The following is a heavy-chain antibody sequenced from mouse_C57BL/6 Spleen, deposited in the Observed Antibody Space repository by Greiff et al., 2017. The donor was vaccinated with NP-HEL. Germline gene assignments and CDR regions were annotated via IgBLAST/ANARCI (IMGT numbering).Heavy chain of an antibody. D-gene: IGHD1-1*01. CDR2: INPNYGTT. CDR1: GYSFTDYN. V-gene: IGHV1-39*01. Sequence: VHVKQSGPELVKPGASVKISCKASGYSFTDYNMNWVKQSNGKSLEWIGVINPNYGTTSYNQKFKGKATLTVDQSSSTAYMQLNSLTSEDSAVYYCASQFITTVVATDYWGQGTTLTVSS. CDR3: ASQFITTVVATDY. J-gene: IGHJ2*01.